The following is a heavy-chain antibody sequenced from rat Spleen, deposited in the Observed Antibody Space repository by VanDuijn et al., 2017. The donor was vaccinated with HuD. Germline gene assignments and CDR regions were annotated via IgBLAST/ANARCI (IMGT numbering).Heavy chain of an antibody. V-gene: IGHV5-29*01. J-gene: IGHJ2*01. Sequence: EVQLVESGGGLVQPGRSLKLSCEVSGFTFNNYDMAWIRQAPTKGLEWVAYISYDGGRTFYRDSVKGRFTISRDNAKSTLRLQMDSLRSEDTATFYCARRHYGYTDYFDYWGQGVMVTVSS. D-gene: IGHD1-9*01. CDR1: GFTFNNYD. CDR2: ISYDGGRT. CDR3: ARRHYGYTDYFDY.